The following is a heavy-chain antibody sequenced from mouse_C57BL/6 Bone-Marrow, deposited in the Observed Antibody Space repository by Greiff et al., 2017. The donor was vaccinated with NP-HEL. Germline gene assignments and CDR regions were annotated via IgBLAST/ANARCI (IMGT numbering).Heavy chain of an antibody. CDR2: IDPSDSYT. J-gene: IGHJ2*01. CDR3: ARPSSPLLLRNYFDY. CDR1: GYTFTSYW. Sequence: QVQLKQPGAELVKPGASVKLSCKASGYTFTSYWMQWVKQRPGQGLEWIGEIDPSDSYTNYNQKFKGKATLTVDTSSSTAYMQLSSLTSEDSAVYYCARPSSPLLLRNYFDYWGQGTTLTVSS. V-gene: IGHV1-50*01. D-gene: IGHD1-1*01.